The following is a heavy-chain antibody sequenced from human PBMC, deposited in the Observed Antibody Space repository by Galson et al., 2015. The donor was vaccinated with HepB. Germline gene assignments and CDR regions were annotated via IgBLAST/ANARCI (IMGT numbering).Heavy chain of an antibody. Sequence: SETLSLTCTVSGGSISSYYWSWIRQPPGKGLEWIGYIYYSGSTNYNPSLKSRVTISVDTSKNQFSLKLSSVTAADTAVYYCARAHRKWLGEDAFDIWGQGTMVTVSS. CDR2: IYYSGST. CDR3: ARAHRKWLGEDAFDI. J-gene: IGHJ3*02. CDR1: GGSISSYY. D-gene: IGHD5-12*01. V-gene: IGHV4-59*01.